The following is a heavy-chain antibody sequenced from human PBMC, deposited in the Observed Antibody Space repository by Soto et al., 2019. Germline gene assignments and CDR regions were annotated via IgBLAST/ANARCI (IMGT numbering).Heavy chain of an antibody. CDR2: INPVSGTA. CDR3: ASTGEAPEGDESGRGDAFDI. V-gene: IGHV1-69*06. D-gene: IGHD1-26*01. J-gene: IGHJ3*02. Sequence: QVQLVQSGAEVKKPGSSVKVSCKASGGTFSTYGISWVRQAPGQGLEWMGGINPVSGTANYALKFQGRVTISVDRVASIGYMELISLRSDDTAVYFCASTGEAPEGDESGRGDAFDIWGQGTEVTVSS. CDR1: GGTFSTYG.